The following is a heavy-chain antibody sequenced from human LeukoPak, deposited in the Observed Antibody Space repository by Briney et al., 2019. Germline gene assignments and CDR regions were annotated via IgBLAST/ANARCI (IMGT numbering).Heavy chain of an antibody. CDR3: ARLTSGSHPYQFAY. D-gene: IGHD2-2*01. CDR1: GASISSYY. V-gene: IGHV4-59*08. CDR2: IDSSGST. Sequence: PSETLSLTCTVPGASISSYYWSWIRQSPGGGLEWIAYIDSSGSTTYNPSLKSRATISLDAFNNQFSLKLRSVIAADTAVYYCARLTSGSHPYQFAYWGQRTLVTVSS. J-gene: IGHJ4*02.